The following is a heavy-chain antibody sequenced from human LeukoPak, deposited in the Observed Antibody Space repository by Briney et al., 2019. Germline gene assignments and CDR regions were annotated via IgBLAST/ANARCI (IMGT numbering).Heavy chain of an antibody. D-gene: IGHD6-13*01. V-gene: IGHV1-69*05. J-gene: IGHJ4*02. CDR1: GGTFSSYA. CDR3: ARASGIAAAAFGY. Sequence: GASVKVSCKASGGTFSSYAISWVRQAPGQGLEWMGGIIPIFGTANYAQKFQGRVTITTDESTSTAYMELSSLRSEDTAVYCCARASGIAAAAFGYWGQGTLVTVSS. CDR2: IIPIFGTA.